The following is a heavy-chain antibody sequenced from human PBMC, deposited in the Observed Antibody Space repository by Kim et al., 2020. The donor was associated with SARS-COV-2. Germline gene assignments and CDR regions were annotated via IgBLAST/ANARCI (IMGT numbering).Heavy chain of an antibody. V-gene: IGHV3-21*01. CDR3: ARGGSSGSYHYYYYGMDV. CDR2: ISSSSSYI. J-gene: IGHJ6*02. CDR1: GFTFSSYS. Sequence: GGSLRLSCAASGFTFSSYSMNWVRQAPGKGLEWVSSISSSSSYIYYADSVKGRFTISRDNAKNSLYLQMNSLRAEDTAVYYCARGGSSGSYHYYYYGMDVWGQGTTVTVSS. D-gene: IGHD1-26*01.